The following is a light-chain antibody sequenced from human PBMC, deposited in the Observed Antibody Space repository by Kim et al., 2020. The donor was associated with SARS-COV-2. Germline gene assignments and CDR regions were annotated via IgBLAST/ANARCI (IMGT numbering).Light chain of an antibody. CDR1: RIDLGCYNY. CDR3: SSYTDDNTVI. CDR2: DVT. V-gene: IGLV2-14*03. Sequence: HSFTISCTGTRIDLGCYNYVSWYQHYPGKAPKLLIYDVTDPPSGVSNRFSGSKSANPASLTISGLRADNEATYYCSSYTDDNTVIFGGGTKVTVL. J-gene: IGLJ2*01.